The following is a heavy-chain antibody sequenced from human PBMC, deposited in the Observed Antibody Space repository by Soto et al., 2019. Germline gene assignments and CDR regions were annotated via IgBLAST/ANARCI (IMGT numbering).Heavy chain of an antibody. CDR2: ISGSGGST. Sequence: EVQLLESGGGLVQPGGSLRLSCAASGFTFSSYAMSWVRQAPGKGLEWVSAISGSGGSTYYSDSVKGRFTISRDNSKNTLYLQMNSLRAEDTAVYYCANLGYDFPLSWFDPWGQGTLVTVSS. D-gene: IGHD3-3*01. V-gene: IGHV3-23*01. CDR3: ANLGYDFPLSWFDP. J-gene: IGHJ5*02. CDR1: GFTFSSYA.